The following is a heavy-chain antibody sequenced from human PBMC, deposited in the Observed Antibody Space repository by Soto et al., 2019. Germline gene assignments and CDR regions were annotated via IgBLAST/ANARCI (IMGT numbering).Heavy chain of an antibody. CDR2: IYSGGST. J-gene: IGHJ2*01. CDR3: ARDQRRDGWYFHL. V-gene: IGHV3-53*01. Sequence: EVQLVESGGGKIQPGGSLRLSCAASGFTVSSNYMSWVRQATGKGLEWVSVIYSGGSTYYADSVKGRFTISRDNSKNTVYLQMNSLRAEDTAVYHCARDQRRDGWYFHLWGRGTLVTVSS. CDR1: GFTVSSNY.